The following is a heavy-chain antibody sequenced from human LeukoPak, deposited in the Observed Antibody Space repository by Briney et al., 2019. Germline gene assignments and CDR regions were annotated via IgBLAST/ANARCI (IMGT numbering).Heavy chain of an antibody. CDR3: TRQSDLSWFDP. CDR1: GFTFSGSA. D-gene: IGHD2-21*02. Sequence: GGSLRLSCAASGFTFSGSAMHWVRQASGKGLEWVGRIRSKANSYATAYAASVKGRFTISRDDSRNTAYLQMNSLKTEDTAVYYCTRQSDLSWFDPWGQGTLVTVSS. J-gene: IGHJ5*02. CDR2: IRSKANSYAT. V-gene: IGHV3-73*01.